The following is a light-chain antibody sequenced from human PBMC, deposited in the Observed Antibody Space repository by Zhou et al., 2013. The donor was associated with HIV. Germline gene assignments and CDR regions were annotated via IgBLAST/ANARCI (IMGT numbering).Light chain of an antibody. V-gene: IGKV1-39*01. CDR1: QDISNY. CDR2: AAS. J-gene: IGKJ1*01. Sequence: DIQMTQSPSSLSASVGDRVTITCQASQDISNYLNWYQQKPGKAPKLLIYAASSLQSGVPSRFSGSGSGTDFTLTISSLQPEDFATYYCQQSFSDSLTFGQGTKVEIK. CDR3: QQSFSDSLT.